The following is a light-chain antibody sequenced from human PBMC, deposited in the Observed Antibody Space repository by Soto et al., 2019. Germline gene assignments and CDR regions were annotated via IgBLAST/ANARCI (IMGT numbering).Light chain of an antibody. J-gene: IGKJ1*01. CDR1: QSISSW. Sequence: DIQMTQSPSTLSASVGDRVTITCRASQSISSWLAWYQQKPGKAPKPLIYKASSLESGVPSRFSGSGSGTDFTLTISRLEPEDFGVYYCQQYGSSPWTFGQGTKVDIK. CDR2: KAS. V-gene: IGKV1-5*03. CDR3: QQYGSSPWT.